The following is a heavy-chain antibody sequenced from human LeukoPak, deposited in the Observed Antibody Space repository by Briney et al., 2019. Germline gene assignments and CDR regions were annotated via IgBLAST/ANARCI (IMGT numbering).Heavy chain of an antibody. V-gene: IGHV4-59*01. J-gene: IGHJ4*02. D-gene: IGHD2-15*01. Sequence: SETLPLTCTVSGGSIGSYHRSWIRQPPGKGLEWIGYISNTGNTNYIPSLKSRVTVSVDTSKNQLSLKLSSVTAADTAVYYCARSGGRSGGDYWGQGTLVTVSS. CDR1: GGSIGSYH. CDR2: ISNTGNT. CDR3: ARSGGRSGGDY.